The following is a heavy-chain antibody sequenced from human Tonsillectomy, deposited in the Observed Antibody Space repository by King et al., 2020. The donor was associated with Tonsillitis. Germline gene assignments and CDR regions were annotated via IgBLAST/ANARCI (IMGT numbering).Heavy chain of an antibody. J-gene: IGHJ4*02. Sequence: QLVQSGAEVKKPGSSVKVSCKASGGTFSSYAISWVRQAPGQGLEWMGGIIPMFGTANYAQEFQGRVTITADESTSTAYMELSSLRSEDTAVYYYARERRDYGDRGFDYWGQGTLVTVSS. CDR2: IIPMFGTA. CDR3: ARERRDYGDRGFDY. V-gene: IGHV1-69*01. CDR1: GGTFSSYA. D-gene: IGHD4/OR15-4a*01.